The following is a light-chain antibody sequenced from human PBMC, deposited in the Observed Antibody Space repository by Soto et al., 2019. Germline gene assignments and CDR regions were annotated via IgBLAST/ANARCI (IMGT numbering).Light chain of an antibody. CDR2: DAS. V-gene: IGKV1-33*01. CDR1: QDITDY. CDR3: QQCDDLPLT. Sequence: DIQMTQSPSSLSASVGDRVTITCQASQDITDYLSWFQQRPGKAPKLLIYDASNLGAGVPSRFSGGKSGTDFTLTISNLQPEDAATYYCQQCDDLPLTFGGGTKVDI. J-gene: IGKJ4*01.